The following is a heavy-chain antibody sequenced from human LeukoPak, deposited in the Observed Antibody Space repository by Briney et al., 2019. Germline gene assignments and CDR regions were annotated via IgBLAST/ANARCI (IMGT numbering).Heavy chain of an antibody. CDR2: GDYSGGT. CDR3: AGERGEEYSSGWYKTNYFYN. CDR1: GDSFTSVTDH. Sequence: PSETLSLTCTVSGDSFTSVTDHWAWSRQPPGKGLEWIASGDYSGGTYYNPSLESRVAISADMSKNQISLKLTSVTGADTAVYYCAGERGEEYSSGWYKTNYFYNWGQGIRVTVSS. J-gene: IGHJ4*02. V-gene: IGHV4-39*07. D-gene: IGHD6-19*01.